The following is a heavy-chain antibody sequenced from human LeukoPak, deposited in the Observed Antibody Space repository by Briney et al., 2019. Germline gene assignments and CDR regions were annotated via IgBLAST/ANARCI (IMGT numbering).Heavy chain of an antibody. CDR2: IYYSGST. CDR1: GGSISSYY. V-gene: IGHV4-59*01. D-gene: IGHD1-26*01. CDR3: ARAGWELYFDY. J-gene: IGHJ4*02. Sequence: SETLPLTCTVSGGSISSYYWSWIRQPPGKGLEWIGYIYYSGSTNYNPSLKSRVTISVDTSKNQFSLKLSSVTAADTAVYYCARAGWELYFDYWGQGTLVTVSS.